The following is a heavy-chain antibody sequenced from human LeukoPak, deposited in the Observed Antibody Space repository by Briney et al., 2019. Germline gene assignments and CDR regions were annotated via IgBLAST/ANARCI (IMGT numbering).Heavy chain of an antibody. J-gene: IGHJ3*02. D-gene: IGHD2-15*01. V-gene: IGHV4-59*01. CDR3: ARGGGVADAFDI. CDR1: GGSISSYY. CDR2: IYYSVST. Sequence: SETLSLTCTVSGGSISSYYASWIRHPPGKGLEWIGYIYYSVSTNYNPSLKSRVTILVDTSKYQFSLKLSSVTAADTAGYYCARGGGVADAFDIWGQGTMVTVSS.